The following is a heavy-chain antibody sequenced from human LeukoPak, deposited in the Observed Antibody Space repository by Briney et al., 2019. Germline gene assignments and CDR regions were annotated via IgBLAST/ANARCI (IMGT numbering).Heavy chain of an antibody. CDR3: ARSYYYDTSGYYL. CDR1: GDSISSRYY. J-gene: IGHJ5*02. Sequence: SETLSLTCAVSGDSISSRYYWGWIRQPPGKGLEWIGSIYHSGSTYYNPSLKGRATISVDTSKDHFSLKLGSVTAADTAVYYCARSYYYDTSGYYLWGQGTLVTVSS. D-gene: IGHD3-22*01. CDR2: IYHSGST. V-gene: IGHV4-38-2*01.